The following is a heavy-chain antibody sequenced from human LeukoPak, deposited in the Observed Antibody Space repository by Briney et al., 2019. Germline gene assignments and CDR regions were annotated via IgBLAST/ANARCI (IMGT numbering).Heavy chain of an antibody. CDR1: GFTFSSYG. Sequence: PGGSLRLSCAASGFTFSSYGMHWVRQAPGKGLEWVAVISYDGSNKYYADSVKGRFTISRDNSKNTLYLQMNSLRAEDTAVYYCAKVLTELEQEYDYWGQGTLVTVSS. CDR2: ISYDGSNK. D-gene: IGHD7-27*01. CDR3: AKVLTELEQEYDY. J-gene: IGHJ4*02. V-gene: IGHV3-30*18.